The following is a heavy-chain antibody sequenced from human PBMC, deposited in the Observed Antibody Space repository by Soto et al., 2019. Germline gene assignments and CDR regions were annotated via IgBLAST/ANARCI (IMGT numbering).Heavy chain of an antibody. J-gene: IGHJ6*02. CDR3: AKVGGVAGTGYYYYGMDV. D-gene: IGHD6-19*01. Sequence: PGGSLRLSCAAAGFSFSSYAMSWVRQAPGKGIEWGSAISGSGGSTYYADSVKGRFTISRDNSKNTLYLQINSLRAEDTAVYYCAKVGGVAGTGYYYYGMDVWVQATTVTVSS. CDR2: ISGSGGST. V-gene: IGHV3-23*01. CDR1: GFSFSSYA.